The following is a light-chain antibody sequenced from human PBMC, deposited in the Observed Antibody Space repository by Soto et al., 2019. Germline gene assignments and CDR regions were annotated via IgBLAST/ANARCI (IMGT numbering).Light chain of an antibody. CDR2: QVS. Sequence: VLTQTPLSSPVTLGQPASISCRSSQSLVYSDGNTYLSWLQQRPGQPPRLLIYQVSNRFAGVPDRFSGSGAETDFTLKISRVEAEDVGVYSCIQFSHFPRTFCQGTKVEIK. CDR1: QSLVYSDGNTY. CDR3: IQFSHFPRT. V-gene: IGKV2-24*01. J-gene: IGKJ1*01.